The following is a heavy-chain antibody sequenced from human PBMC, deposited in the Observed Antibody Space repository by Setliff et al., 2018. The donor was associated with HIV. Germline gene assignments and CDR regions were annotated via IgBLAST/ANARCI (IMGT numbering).Heavy chain of an antibody. Sequence: SVKVSCKVSGDTFRNYAINWVRLAPGQGLEWLGEIMALFQRTQYAQKFQGRVTFTTDESTSTAYMELRSLRSDDTAIFYCARGRMAAAGMFIPRALDYWGQGTLVTVSS. J-gene: IGHJ4*02. V-gene: IGHV1-69*05. CDR2: IMALFQRT. CDR3: ARGRMAAAGMFIPRALDY. D-gene: IGHD6-13*01. CDR1: GDTFRNYA.